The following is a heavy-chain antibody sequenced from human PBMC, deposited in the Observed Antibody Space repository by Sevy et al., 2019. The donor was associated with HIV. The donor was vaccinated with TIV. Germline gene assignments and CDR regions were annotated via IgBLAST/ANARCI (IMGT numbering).Heavy chain of an antibody. D-gene: IGHD3-22*01. V-gene: IGHV1-24*01. Sequence: ASVKVSCKVSGYTLNELSMHWVRQAPGKGLEWMGRFDPEDGETIYAQKFQGRVTMTEDTSTDTAYMELSSLRSEDTDVYYCATAREYYYESSGYFDYWGQGTLVTVSS. CDR1: GYTLNELS. CDR2: FDPEDGET. CDR3: ATAREYYYESSGYFDY. J-gene: IGHJ4*02.